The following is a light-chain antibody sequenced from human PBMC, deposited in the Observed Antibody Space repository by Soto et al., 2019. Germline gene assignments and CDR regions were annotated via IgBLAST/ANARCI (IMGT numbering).Light chain of an antibody. CDR2: GNS. CDR1: SSNIRAGYD. V-gene: IGLV1-40*01. Sequence: QSVLTQPPSVSGAPGQRVTISCTGSSSNIRAGYDVHWYQQLPGTAPKLLIYGNSNRPSGVPDRFSGSKSGTSAFLAITGLQAEDEADYYCQSYDSSLSGYVXGTGTKVTVL. CDR3: QSYDSSLSGYV. J-gene: IGLJ1*01.